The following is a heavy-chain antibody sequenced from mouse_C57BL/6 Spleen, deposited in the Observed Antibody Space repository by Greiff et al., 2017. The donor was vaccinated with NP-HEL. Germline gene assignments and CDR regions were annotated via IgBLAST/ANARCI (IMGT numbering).Heavy chain of an antibody. V-gene: IGHV1-72*01. CDR2: IVPLSGGT. CDR3: ASGSPYWYFDV. CDR1: GYTFTSYW. J-gene: IGHJ1*03. Sequence: QLQQPGAELVKPGASVKLSCKASGYTFTSYWMHWVKQRPGRGLGWIGRIVPLSGGTKYNERFTSTAALTVDKPSSTAYMQLSSLTSEDSAVYYCASGSPYWYFDVWGTGTTVTVSS.